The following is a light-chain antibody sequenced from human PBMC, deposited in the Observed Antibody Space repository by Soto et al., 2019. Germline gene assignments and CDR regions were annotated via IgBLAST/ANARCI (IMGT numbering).Light chain of an antibody. CDR2: DVS. V-gene: IGLV2-14*03. CDR3: SSFTSSRTLV. Sequence: QSALTQPASVSGSPGQSITISCTGTSSDVGGYNYVSWYQQHPGEAPKLMIYDVSNRPSGVSNRFSGSKSGNTASLTISGLQDEDEADYYCSSFTSSRTLVFGAGTKLTVL. J-gene: IGLJ2*01. CDR1: SSDVGGYNY.